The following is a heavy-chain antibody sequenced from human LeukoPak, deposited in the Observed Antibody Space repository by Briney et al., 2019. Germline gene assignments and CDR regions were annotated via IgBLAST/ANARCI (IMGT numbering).Heavy chain of an antibody. CDR1: GFTFSSYS. V-gene: IGHV3-21*01. D-gene: IGHD3-10*01. Sequence: GGSLRLSCAASGFTFSSYSMNWVRQAPGKGLEWVSSISSSSSYIYYADSVKGRFTISRDNAKNSLYPQMNSLRAEDTAVYYCAGLWFGDQNHWGQGTLVTVSS. J-gene: IGHJ4*02. CDR3: AGLWFGDQNH. CDR2: ISSSSSYI.